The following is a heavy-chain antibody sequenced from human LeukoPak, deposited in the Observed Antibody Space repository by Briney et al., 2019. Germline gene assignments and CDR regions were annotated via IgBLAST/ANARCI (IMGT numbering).Heavy chain of an antibody. CDR1: GGTFSSYA. J-gene: IGHJ4*02. D-gene: IGHD1-26*01. CDR3: ARDSDSGSYVDY. Sequence: SVKVSCKASGGTFSSYAISWVRQAPGQGLEWMGGIIPIFGTANYAQKFQGRVTITADESTSTAYMELSSLRSEDTAVYYCARDSDSGSYVDYWGQGTLVTVSS. CDR2: IIPIFGTA. V-gene: IGHV1-69*13.